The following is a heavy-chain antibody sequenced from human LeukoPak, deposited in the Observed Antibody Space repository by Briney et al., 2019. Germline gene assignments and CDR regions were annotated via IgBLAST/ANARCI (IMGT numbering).Heavy chain of an antibody. CDR2: MNPNSGNT. CDR3: ARGYKGGGPIQLWFDHYYYYKDV. Sequence: GASVKVSCKASGYTFTSYDINWVRQATGQGLEWMGWMNPNSGNTGYAQKFQGRVTMTRNTSISTAYMELSSLRSENTTVYYCARGYKGGGPIQLWFDHYYYYKDVWGKGTTVTVSS. CDR1: GYTFTSYD. V-gene: IGHV1-8*01. J-gene: IGHJ6*03. D-gene: IGHD5-18*01.